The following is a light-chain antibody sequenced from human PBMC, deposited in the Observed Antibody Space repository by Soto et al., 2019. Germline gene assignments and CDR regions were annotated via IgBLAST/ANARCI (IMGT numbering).Light chain of an antibody. CDR2: GAS. J-gene: IGKJ5*01. Sequence: EMMLTQSPGTLSLSPGERATLSCRASQSVSNNYLAWYQQKPGQAPRLLIYGASTRATGIPARFSGSGSETEFTLTISSLEPEDFAVYYRQHRMNWPLTFGQGTRLEMK. CDR3: QHRMNWPLT. CDR1: QSVSNNY. V-gene: IGKV3-11*01.